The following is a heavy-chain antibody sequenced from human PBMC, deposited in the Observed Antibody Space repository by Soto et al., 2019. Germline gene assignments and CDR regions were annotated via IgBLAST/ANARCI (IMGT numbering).Heavy chain of an antibody. CDR3: GISITFFGVPGY. D-gene: IGHD3-3*01. J-gene: IGHJ4*02. V-gene: IGHV1-18*01. Sequence: ASVKVSCKASGYTFSSYDINWVRQATGQGLEWMGWISAYNGNTNYAQKLQGRVTMTTDTSASTAYMELRSLRSDDTAVYYCGISITFFGVPGYGGQGTLVTVSS. CDR2: ISAYNGNT. CDR1: GYTFSSYD.